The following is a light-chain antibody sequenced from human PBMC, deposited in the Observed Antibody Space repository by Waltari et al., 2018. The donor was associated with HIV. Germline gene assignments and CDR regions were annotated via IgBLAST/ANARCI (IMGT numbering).Light chain of an antibody. CDR1: SSNIGNHY. CDR3: GTWDTSLSAGV. V-gene: IGLV1-51*01. Sequence: QSVLTQPPSVAAAPGQKVTIPCSGSSSNIGNHYVSLYPQLQGTAPKLLIYGNDKRRSVIPDRFSGSTSGTSATLCITGRQTGDEADYYCGTWDTSLSAGVFGGGTKLTVL. CDR2: GND. J-gene: IGLJ3*02.